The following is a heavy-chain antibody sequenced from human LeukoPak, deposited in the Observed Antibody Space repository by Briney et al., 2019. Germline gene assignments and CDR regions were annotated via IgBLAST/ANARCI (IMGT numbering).Heavy chain of an antibody. V-gene: IGHV3-30*18. J-gene: IGHJ5*02. CDR3: AKDPRLNWNRPRWFDP. Sequence: GRSLRLSCAASGFTFSSYGMHWVRQAPGKGLEWVAVISYDGSNKYYADSVKGRFTISRGNSKNTLYLQMNSLRAEDTALYYCAKDPRLNWNRPRWFDPWGQGTLVTVSS. CDR1: GFTFSSYG. D-gene: IGHD1/OR15-1a*01. CDR2: ISYDGSNK.